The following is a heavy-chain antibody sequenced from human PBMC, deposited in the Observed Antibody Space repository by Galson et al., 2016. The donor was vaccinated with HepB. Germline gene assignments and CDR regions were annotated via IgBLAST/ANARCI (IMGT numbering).Heavy chain of an antibody. CDR3: ARDAGPIAEYFQH. J-gene: IGHJ1*01. D-gene: IGHD6-13*01. V-gene: IGHV1-2*02. CDR1: GYSFTGYY. Sequence: SVKVSCKASGYSFTGYYIHWVRQAPGQGLEWMGWINPNSGGTNYAQKFQGRVTMTRDTSISTAYMELSRLISDDTAVFYCARDAGPIAEYFQHWGQGTLVTVSS. CDR2: INPNSGGT.